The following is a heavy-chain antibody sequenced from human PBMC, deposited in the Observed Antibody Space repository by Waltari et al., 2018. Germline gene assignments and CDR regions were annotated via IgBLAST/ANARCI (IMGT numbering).Heavy chain of an antibody. J-gene: IGHJ4*02. Sequence: VQLVESGGGLVQPGGSLKLSCAASGFTFSASAVHWVRQASGKGPEWVGRIRTQANGYTTTYAASVKGRFSISRDDSQKTAFLQMNSLKIEDTAVYFCTADGPGWNSWGQGTLVTVSS. CDR2: IRTQANGYTT. CDR1: GFTFSASA. V-gene: IGHV3-73*01. D-gene: IGHD1-7*01. CDR3: TADGPGWNS.